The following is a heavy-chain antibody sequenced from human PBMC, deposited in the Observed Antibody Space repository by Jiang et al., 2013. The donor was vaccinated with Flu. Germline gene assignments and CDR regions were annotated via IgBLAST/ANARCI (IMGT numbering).Heavy chain of an antibody. D-gene: IGHD6-13*01. CDR1: GDSVSSNSVA. Sequence: GLVKPSQTLSLTCDISGDSVSSNSVAWNWIRQSPSRGLEWLGRTYFRSKWYNDYAPSVKSRIIINADASKNQFSLHLKSVTREDTATYYCARDPRDWAAGGSNYYYAMDAWGPRDHGHRLF. V-gene: IGHV6-1*01. CDR2: TYFRSKWYN. CDR3: ARDPRDWAAGGSNYYYAMDA. J-gene: IGHJ6*01.